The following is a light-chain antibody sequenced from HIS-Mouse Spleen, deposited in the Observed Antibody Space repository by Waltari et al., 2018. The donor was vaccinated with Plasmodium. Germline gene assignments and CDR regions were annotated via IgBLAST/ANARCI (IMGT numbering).Light chain of an antibody. CDR3: QQYNNWPAWT. CDR2: GAS. J-gene: IGKJ1*01. CDR1: QSVSSN. Sequence: EIVMTQSPATLSVSPGERATLSCRASQSVSSNLAWYQQKPGQAPRSLIYGASTRATGIPARFSGSGSGTEFTLTISSLQSEDFAVYYCQQYNNWPAWTFGQGTKVEIK. V-gene: IGKV3-15*01.